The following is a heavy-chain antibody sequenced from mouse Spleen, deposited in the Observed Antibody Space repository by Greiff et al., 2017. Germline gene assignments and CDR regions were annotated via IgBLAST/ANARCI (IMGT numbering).Heavy chain of an antibody. CDR3: ASDGNYEYY. V-gene: IGHV1-7*01. J-gene: IGHJ2*01. Sequence: QVQLQQSGAELAKPGASVKMSCKASGYTFTSYWMHWIKQRPGQGLEWIGYINPSTGYTEYNQKFKDKATLTADKSSSTAYMQLSSLTSEDSAVYYCASDGNYEYYWGQGTTLTVSS. CDR2: INPSTGYT. D-gene: IGHD2-1*01. CDR1: GYTFTSYW.